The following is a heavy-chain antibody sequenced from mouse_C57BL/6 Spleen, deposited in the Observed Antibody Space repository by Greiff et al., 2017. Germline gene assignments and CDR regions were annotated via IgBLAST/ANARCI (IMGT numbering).Heavy chain of an antibody. CDR1: GYTFTSYW. J-gene: IGHJ3*01. Sequence: QVQLQQPGAELVKPGASVKLSCKASGYTFTSYWMHWVKQRPGLGLEWIGRIDPNSGGTKYNEKFKSKATLTVDKPSSTAYMQLSSLTSEDSAVYYCARWGTAQVAWFAYWGQGTLVTVSA. D-gene: IGHD3-2*02. V-gene: IGHV1-72*01. CDR3: ARWGTAQVAWFAY. CDR2: IDPNSGGT.